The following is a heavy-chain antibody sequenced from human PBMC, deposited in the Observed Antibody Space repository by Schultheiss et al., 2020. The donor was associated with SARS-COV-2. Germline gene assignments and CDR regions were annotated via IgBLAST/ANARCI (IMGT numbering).Heavy chain of an antibody. CDR3: ARRGAGNDYYDSSGYPGDYFDY. CDR2: IYYSGST. Sequence: SETLSLTCAVYGGSFSGYYWSWIRQPPGKGLEWIGYIYYSGSTNYNPSLKSRVTISVDTSKNQFSLKLSSVTAADTAVYYCARRGAGNDYYDSSGYPGDYFDYWGQGTLVTVSS. CDR1: GGSFSGYY. V-gene: IGHV4-59*12. D-gene: IGHD3-22*01. J-gene: IGHJ4*02.